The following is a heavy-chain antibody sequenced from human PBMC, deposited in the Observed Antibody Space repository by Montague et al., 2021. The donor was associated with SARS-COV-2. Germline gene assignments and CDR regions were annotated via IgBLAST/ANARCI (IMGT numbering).Heavy chain of an antibody. Sequence: SLRLSCAVSGFTFSSYAMHWVRQAPGKGLEWVALISYDGSNKYYADSVKGRFTISRDNSKNTLYLQMNSLRAEDTAVYYCARPALESYSKSWYLDYWGQGTLVTVSS. D-gene: IGHD6-13*01. CDR1: GFTFSSYA. CDR2: ISYDGSNK. CDR3: ARPALESYSKSWYLDY. V-gene: IGHV3-30*04. J-gene: IGHJ4*02.